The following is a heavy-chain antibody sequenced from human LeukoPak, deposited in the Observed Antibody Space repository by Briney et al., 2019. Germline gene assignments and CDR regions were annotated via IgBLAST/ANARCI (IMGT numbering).Heavy chain of an antibody. CDR2: IYYSGST. V-gene: IGHV4-61*01. CDR1: GGSVSRGSYY. CDR3: ARDRGGYDRDTDYYHYYGMDV. Sequence: SETLSLTCTVSGGSVSRGSYYWSWIRQPPGKGLEWIGYIYYSGSTNYNPPLKSRVTISVDTSKNQFSLKLSSVTPADTAVYYCARDRGGYDRDTDYYHYYGMDVWGKGTTVTVSS. J-gene: IGHJ6*04. D-gene: IGHD5-12*01.